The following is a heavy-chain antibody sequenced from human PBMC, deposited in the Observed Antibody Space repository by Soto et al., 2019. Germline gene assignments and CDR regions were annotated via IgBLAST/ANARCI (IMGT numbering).Heavy chain of an antibody. V-gene: IGHV1-69*01. J-gene: IGHJ3*01. CDR2: IIPMFGIP. CDR3: ARGGTSGWLKGAYDV. Sequence: QVQLVQSGAEVKKPGSSVKVSCKASGGTLNKHAITWVRRAPGQGLEWLGGIIPMFGIPNYPQKFQGRVTITADDSTNTSHKELHSLPSDDTAVYYCARGGTSGWLKGAYDVWGQGTMVTVSS. CDR1: GGTLNKHA. D-gene: IGHD6-13*01.